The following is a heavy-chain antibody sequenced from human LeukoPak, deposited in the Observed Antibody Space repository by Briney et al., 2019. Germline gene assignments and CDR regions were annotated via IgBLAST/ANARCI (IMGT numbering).Heavy chain of an antibody. CDR3: ARGTTVNGYYGMDV. D-gene: IGHD4-17*01. CDR1: GLTVSSYY. CDR2: IYSGGST. V-gene: IGHV3-53*04. J-gene: IGHJ6*02. Sequence: PGGSLTLSCAVSGLTVSSYYMSWVRQAPGKGLEWVSVIYSGGSTHYADSVKGRFTISRHNSKNTLYLQMNSLRAEDTAVYYCARGTTVNGYYGMDVWGQGTTVTVSS.